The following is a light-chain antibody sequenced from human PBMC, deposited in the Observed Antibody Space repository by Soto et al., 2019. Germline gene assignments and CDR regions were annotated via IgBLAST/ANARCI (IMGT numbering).Light chain of an antibody. CDR2: RVS. J-gene: IGKJ5*01. Sequence: IVLTQSPGTLSLSPGERATLSCRASQTITTLAWYQRKPGQAPRLLIYRVSSRATGVPDRFSGSGSGTDFTLTISRLEPEDFAVFFCQQYGTSPITFGQGTRLEI. CDR3: QQYGTSPIT. CDR1: QTITT. V-gene: IGKV3-20*01.